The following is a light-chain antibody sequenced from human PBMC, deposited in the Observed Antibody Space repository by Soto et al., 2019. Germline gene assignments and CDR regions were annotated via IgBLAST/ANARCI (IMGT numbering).Light chain of an antibody. CDR1: SSDVGGYNY. Sequence: QSVLTRPPSASGSPGQSVTISCTGTSSDVGGYNYVSWYQQHPGKAPKLMIYEVSKRPSGVPDRFSGSKSGNTASLTVSGLQAEDEADYYCSSYAGSNNYVFGTG. CDR2: EVS. J-gene: IGLJ1*01. CDR3: SSYAGSNNYV. V-gene: IGLV2-8*01.